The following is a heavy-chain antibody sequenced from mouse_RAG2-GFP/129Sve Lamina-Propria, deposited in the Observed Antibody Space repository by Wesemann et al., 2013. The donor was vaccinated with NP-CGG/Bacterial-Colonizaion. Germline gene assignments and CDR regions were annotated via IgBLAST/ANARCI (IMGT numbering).Heavy chain of an antibody. CDR2: ISYSGST. V-gene: IGHV3-1*01. D-gene: IGHD2-10*02. Sequence: DVQLQESGPGMVKPSQSLSLTCTVTGYSITSGYDWHWIRHFPGNKLEWMGYISYSGSTNYNPSLKSRISITHDTSKNHFFLKLNSVTTEDTATYYCARGEYGKEGAMDYWGQGTSVTVSS. CDR1: GYSITSGYD. CDR3: ARGEYGKEGAMDY. J-gene: IGHJ4*01.